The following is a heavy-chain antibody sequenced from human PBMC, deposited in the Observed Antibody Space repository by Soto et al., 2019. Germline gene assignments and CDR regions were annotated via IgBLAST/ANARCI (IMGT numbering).Heavy chain of an antibody. CDR2: ISGSGYNT. Sequence: LRLSCAASGFTFSTYGVSWVRQAPGKGLEWVSSISGSGYNTFYADSVKGRFTISRDNSNNTVHLLMNNLRADETALYYCVKQLLSLIVVADAFDIWGQGTMVTVSS. CDR3: VKQLLSLIVVADAFDI. V-gene: IGHV3-23*01. D-gene: IGHD3-22*01. CDR1: GFTFSTYG. J-gene: IGHJ3*02.